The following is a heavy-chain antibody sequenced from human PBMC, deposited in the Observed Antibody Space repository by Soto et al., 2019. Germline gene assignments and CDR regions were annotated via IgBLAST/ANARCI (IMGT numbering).Heavy chain of an antibody. CDR2: IYYSGST. Sequence: QLQLQESGPGLVKPSETLSLTCTVSGGSISSSSYYWGWIRQPPGKGLEWIGSIYYSGSTYYNPSLKSRVTISVDTSKNQFSLKLSSVTAADTAVYYCARHLSPGPGSVDYWGQGTLVTVSS. D-gene: IGHD2-15*01. J-gene: IGHJ4*02. CDR1: GGSISSSSYY. V-gene: IGHV4-39*01. CDR3: ARHLSPGPGSVDY.